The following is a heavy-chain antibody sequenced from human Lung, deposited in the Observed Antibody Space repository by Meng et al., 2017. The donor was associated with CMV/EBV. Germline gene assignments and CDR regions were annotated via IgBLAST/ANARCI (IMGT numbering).Heavy chain of an antibody. V-gene: IGHV5-51*01. J-gene: IGHJ5*02. D-gene: IGHD2-2*01. CDR1: GYSFTSYW. CDR2: IYPGDSDT. CDR3: ARQLDTRTWDNWFDP. Sequence: GESLKISCKGSGYSFTSYWIAWVRQMPGKGLEWMGLIYPGDSDTTYSPSFQGRVTISADKSISTTYLQWSSLKASDTAIYYCARQLDTRTWDNWFDPWGQGXLVTFSS.